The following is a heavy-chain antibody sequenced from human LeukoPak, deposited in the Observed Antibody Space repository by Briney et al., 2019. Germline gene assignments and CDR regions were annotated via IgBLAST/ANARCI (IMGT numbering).Heavy chain of an antibody. Sequence: PSETLSLTCTVSGVSISSYYWSWIRQPSGKGLEWIGYIYYSGSTNYNPSLKSRVTISVDTSKNQFSLKLSSVTAADTAVYYCARARCGGDCYSDAFDIWGQGTMVTVSS. CDR3: ARARCGGDCYSDAFDI. D-gene: IGHD2-21*02. CDR2: IYYSGST. CDR1: GVSISSYY. V-gene: IGHV4-59*01. J-gene: IGHJ3*02.